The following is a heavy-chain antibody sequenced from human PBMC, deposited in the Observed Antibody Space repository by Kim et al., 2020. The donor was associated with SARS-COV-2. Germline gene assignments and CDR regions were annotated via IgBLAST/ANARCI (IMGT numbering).Heavy chain of an antibody. J-gene: IGHJ4*02. D-gene: IGHD1-26*01. Sequence: GGSLRLSCAASGFTFSSYSMSWVRQAPGKGLEWVANINQDGSEKYYVDSVEGRFTIPRDNAKNSPYLQMNSLRAEDTAVYYCTRGGRWGPFDYWGQGTLVTVSS. V-gene: IGHV3-7*01. CDR3: TRGGRWGPFDY. CDR1: GFTFSSYS. CDR2: INQDGSEK.